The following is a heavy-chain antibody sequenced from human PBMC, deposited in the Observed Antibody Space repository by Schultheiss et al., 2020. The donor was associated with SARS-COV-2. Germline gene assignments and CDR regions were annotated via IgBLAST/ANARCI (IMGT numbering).Heavy chain of an antibody. CDR1: GFTFSSYG. D-gene: IGHD6-13*01. CDR3: AKDGRHSSSSDEYYYYYYGMDV. Sequence: GGSLRLSCAASGFTFSSYGMHWVRQAPGKGLEQVAVIAFDGHNKLYADSVKGRITISRDNSKNTLYLQMNSLRAEDTAVYYCAKDGRHSSSSDEYYYYYYGMDVWGQGTTVTVSS. J-gene: IGHJ6*02. CDR2: IAFDGHNK. V-gene: IGHV3-30*18.